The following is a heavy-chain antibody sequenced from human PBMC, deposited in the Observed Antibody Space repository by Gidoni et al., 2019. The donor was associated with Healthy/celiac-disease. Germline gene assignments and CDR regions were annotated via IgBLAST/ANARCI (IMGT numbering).Heavy chain of an antibody. D-gene: IGHD6-19*01. Sequence: EVQLVESGGGLVQPGRSLRLSGADSGFTFEDYAMHWVRQAPGKGLEWVSGISWNSGSIGYADSVKGRFTISRDNAKNSLYLQMNSLRAEDTALYYCAKGSVAGKGSDWFDPWGQGTLVTVSS. V-gene: IGHV3-9*01. J-gene: IGHJ5*02. CDR3: AKGSVAGKGSDWFDP. CDR1: GFTFEDYA. CDR2: ISWNSGSI.